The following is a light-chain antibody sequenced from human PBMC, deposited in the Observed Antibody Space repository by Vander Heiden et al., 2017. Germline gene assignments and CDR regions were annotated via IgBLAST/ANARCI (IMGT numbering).Light chain of an antibody. Sequence: QSALTQPASVSGSPGQSIPIYCTGTRSDVGSFNLVSWYQQHPGKAPKLMIYEGSKRPAGVSNRFSGSKSGNTSSLTISGLQAEDEADYYCCSYAGSRTYVFGTGTKVTVL. CDR2: EGS. CDR3: CSYAGSRTYV. J-gene: IGLJ1*01. CDR1: RSDVGSFNL. V-gene: IGLV2-23*01.